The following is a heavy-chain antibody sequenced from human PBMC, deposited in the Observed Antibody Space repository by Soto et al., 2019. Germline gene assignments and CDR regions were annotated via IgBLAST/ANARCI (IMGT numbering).Heavy chain of an antibody. CDR2: ISYDGSNK. J-gene: IGHJ6*02. V-gene: IGHV3-30*18. CDR1: GFTFSSYG. D-gene: IGHD1-26*01. Sequence: QVQLVESGGGVVQPGRSLRLSCAASGFTFSSYGMHWVRQAPGKGLEWVAVISYDGSNKYYADSVKGRFTISRDNSKNTLYLQMNSLRAEDTAVYYCAKEGRATVNPYYYYYGMDVWGHGTTVTVSS. CDR3: AKEGRATVNPYYYYYGMDV.